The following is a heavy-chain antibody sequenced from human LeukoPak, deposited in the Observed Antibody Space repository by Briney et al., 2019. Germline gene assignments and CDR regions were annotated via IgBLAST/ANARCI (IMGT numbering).Heavy chain of an antibody. D-gene: IGHD5-12*01. Sequence: QAGGSLRLSCAASGFTFSSYAMSWVRQAPGKGLEWVSAISGSGGSTYYADSVKGRFTISRDNSKNTLYLQMNSLRAEDTAVYYCAKVDQPHSGYDRDAFDIWGQGTMVTVSS. J-gene: IGHJ3*02. CDR2: ISGSGGST. V-gene: IGHV3-23*01. CDR3: AKVDQPHSGYDRDAFDI. CDR1: GFTFSSYA.